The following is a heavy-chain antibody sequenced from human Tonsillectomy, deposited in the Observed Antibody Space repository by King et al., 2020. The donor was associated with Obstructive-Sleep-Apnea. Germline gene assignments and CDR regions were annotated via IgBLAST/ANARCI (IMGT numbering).Heavy chain of an antibody. CDR2: ISYDGSNK. D-gene: IGHD3-16*01. CDR1: GFTFSSYA. V-gene: IGHV3-30*04. J-gene: IGHJ3*02. CDR3: ARGIRPYDGDAFDI. Sequence: VQLVESGGGVVQPGRSLRLSCAASGFTFSSYAMHWVRQAPGKGLEWVAVISYDGSNKYYADSVKGRFTISRDNSKNTLYLQMNSLRAEDTAVYYCARGIRPYDGDAFDIWGQGTMVTVSS.